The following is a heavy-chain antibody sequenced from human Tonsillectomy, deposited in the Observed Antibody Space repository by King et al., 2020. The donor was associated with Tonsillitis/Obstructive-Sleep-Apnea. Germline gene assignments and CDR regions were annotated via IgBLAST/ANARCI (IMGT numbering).Heavy chain of an antibody. CDR3: ARDGVTRSYGDEAPFDY. J-gene: IGHJ4*02. V-gene: IGHV3-33*01. Sequence: VQLVESGGGVVQPGRSLRLSCAASGFTFSSYGMHWVRQAPGKGLEWVAVIWYDGSNKYYADSVKGRFTISRDNSKNTLYLQMNSLRAEDTAVYYCARDGVTRSYGDEAPFDYWGQGTLVTVSS. D-gene: IGHD5-18*01. CDR2: IWYDGSNK. CDR1: GFTFSSYG.